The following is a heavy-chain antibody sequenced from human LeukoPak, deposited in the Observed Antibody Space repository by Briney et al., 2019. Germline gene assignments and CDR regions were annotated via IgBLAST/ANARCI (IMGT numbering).Heavy chain of an antibody. CDR3: ANFDGSSQAFHL. CDR2: VLYDGSKK. J-gene: IGHJ3*01. D-gene: IGHD6-13*01. V-gene: IGHV3-30*18. CDR1: GFTFYNFG. Sequence: PARSLTLSCAASGFTFYNFGLHWVRQAPGKELEWVAAVLYDGSKKFYSDSVKGRFSIYRDNSNYTLFVQMHSLRPDNSAVYYCANFDGSSQAFHLWGQGTMVTVSS.